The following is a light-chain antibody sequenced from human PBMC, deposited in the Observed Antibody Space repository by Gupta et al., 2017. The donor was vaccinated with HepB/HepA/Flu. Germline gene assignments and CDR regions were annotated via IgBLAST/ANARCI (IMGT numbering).Light chain of an antibody. CDR2: ERS. CDR1: HSLLHSDGKTY. CDR3: RQRVQFPRS. Sequence: IVMTQTPLSLSVTPGQPASMSCKSSHSLLHSDGKTYLHWYLQKPGQPPQLLIYERSHRCSGVPDRFSVSGSKTDFTLKISRVAAEDVGVYYCRQRVQFPRSFGQGTKLEIK. J-gene: IGKJ2*04. V-gene: IGKV2D-29*01.